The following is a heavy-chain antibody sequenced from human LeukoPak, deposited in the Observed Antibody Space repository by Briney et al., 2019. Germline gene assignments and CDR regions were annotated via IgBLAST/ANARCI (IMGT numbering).Heavy chain of an antibody. V-gene: IGHV3-23*01. J-gene: IGHJ4*02. Sequence: GGSLRLSCAASGFIFSSYAMTWVRQAPGKGPEWVSAISGSGSGTYYADSVKGRFTISRDNSKNTLYLQMNSLRAEDTAAYYCAKSLRAISDSSGYYSFSDYWGQGTLVTVSS. CDR3: AKSLRAISDSSGYYSFSDY. CDR1: GFIFSSYA. D-gene: IGHD3-22*01. CDR2: ISGSGSGT.